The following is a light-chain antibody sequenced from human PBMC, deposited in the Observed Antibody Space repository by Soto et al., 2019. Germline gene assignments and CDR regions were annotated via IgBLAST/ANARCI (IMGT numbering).Light chain of an antibody. Sequence: EIVMTQSPATLSVSPGDRATLSCRASQSVISTYLAWYQQRPGQAPRLLIYSSSSRASGIPDRFSGSGSGTDFTLTISRLEPEDFAVYYCQQYGSSLLTFGGGTKVDIK. CDR3: QQYGSSLLT. J-gene: IGKJ4*01. V-gene: IGKV3-20*01. CDR1: QSVISTY. CDR2: SSS.